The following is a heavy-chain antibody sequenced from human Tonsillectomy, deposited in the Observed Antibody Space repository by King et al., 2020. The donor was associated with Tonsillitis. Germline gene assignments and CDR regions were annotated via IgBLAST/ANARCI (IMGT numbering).Heavy chain of an antibody. J-gene: IGHJ4*02. Sequence: VQLVESGGGLVQPGGSLRLSCAASGFIFSTYRMNWVRQAPGKGLEWVSYIDSSSTTTYYTDSVKGRFTISRDNGKNSLYLQMNSLRLEDTAVYYCARDNHRGATVLTSFEYWGQGTLVTVSS. CDR2: IDSSSTTT. D-gene: IGHD4-23*01. V-gene: IGHV3-48*01. CDR1: GFIFSTYR. CDR3: ARDNHRGATVLTSFEY.